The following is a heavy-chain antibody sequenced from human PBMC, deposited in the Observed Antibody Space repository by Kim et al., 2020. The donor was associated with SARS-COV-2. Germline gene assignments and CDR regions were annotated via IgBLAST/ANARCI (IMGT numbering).Heavy chain of an antibody. D-gene: IGHD3-10*01. CDR1: GGTFSSYA. J-gene: IGHJ3*02. V-gene: IGHV1-69*06. CDR3: ARERDGSTFGGPLPGAFDI. CDR2: IIPIFGTA. Sequence: SVKVSCKASGGTFSSYAISWVRQAPGQGLEWMGGIIPIFGTANYAQKFQGRVTITADKSTSTAYMELSSLRSEDTAVYYCARERDGSTFGGPLPGAFDIWGQGTMVTVSS.